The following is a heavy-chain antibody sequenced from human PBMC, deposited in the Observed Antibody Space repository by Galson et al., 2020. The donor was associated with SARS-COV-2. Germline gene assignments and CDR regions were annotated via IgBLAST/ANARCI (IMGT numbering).Heavy chain of an antibody. CDR3: ARGVDPVMVPGALDI. J-gene: IGHJ3*02. CDR1: GGTFNKFI. Sequence: SVKVSCKASGGTFNKFIINWVRQAHGQGLEWMGGITPVLGTVNYAQKFQGRFTVTADESTNTAYMELSTLRSDDTAVYYCARGVDPVMVPGALDIWGQGTLVTVSS. D-gene: IGHD5-18*01. V-gene: IGHV1-69*13. CDR2: ITPVLGTV.